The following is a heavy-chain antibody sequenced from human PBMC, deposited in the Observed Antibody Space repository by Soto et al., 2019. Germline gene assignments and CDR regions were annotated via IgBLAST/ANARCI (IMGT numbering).Heavy chain of an antibody. Sequence: SETLSLTCTVSGGSISSSSYYWGWIRQPPGKGLEWIGSIYYSGSTYYNPSLKSRVTISVDTSKNQFSLKLSSVTAADTAVYYCARRTYCSGGSCYEEPFFDYWGQGTLVTVYS. CDR2: IYYSGST. J-gene: IGHJ4*02. D-gene: IGHD2-15*01. CDR3: ARRTYCSGGSCYEEPFFDY. CDR1: GGSISSSSYY. V-gene: IGHV4-39*01.